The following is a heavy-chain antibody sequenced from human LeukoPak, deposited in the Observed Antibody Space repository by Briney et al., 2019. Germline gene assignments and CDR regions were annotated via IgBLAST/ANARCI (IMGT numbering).Heavy chain of an antibody. V-gene: IGHV4-59*01. CDR1: GGSIGTYY. J-gene: IGHJ5*02. D-gene: IGHD6-19*01. Sequence: SETLSLTCTVSGGSIGTYYWNWIRQPPGKGLEWIGYIYYNGYTDYNPSLKSRVTISVHTSKNQFSLKLSSVTAAVTAVYYCARVYSSTHNWFDTWGRGIQVTVSS. CDR3: ARVYSSTHNWFDT. CDR2: IYYNGYT.